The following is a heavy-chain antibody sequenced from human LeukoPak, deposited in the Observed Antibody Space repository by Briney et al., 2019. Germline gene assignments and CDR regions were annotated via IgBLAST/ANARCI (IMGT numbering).Heavy chain of an antibody. CDR3: ARHQPAVAAFDY. J-gene: IGHJ4*02. D-gene: IGHD6-19*01. CDR2: IYYSGST. CDR1: GGSISSYY. V-gene: IGHV4-59*08. Sequence: SETLSLTCTVSGGSISSYYWSWIRQPPGKGLEWIGYIYYSGSTNYNPSLKSRVTISVDTSKNQFSLKLSSVTVADTAVYYCARHQPAVAAFDYWGQGTLVTVSS.